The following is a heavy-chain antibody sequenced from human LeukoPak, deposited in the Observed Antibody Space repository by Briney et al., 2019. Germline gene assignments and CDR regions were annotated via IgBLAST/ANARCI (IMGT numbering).Heavy chain of an antibody. Sequence: PSETLSLTCTVSGGSISSGSYYWSWIRQPAGKGLEWIGRIYTSGSTNYNPSLKSRVTISVDTSKNQFSLKLSSVTAADTAVYYCAREPERADTAMVTAYFDLWGRGTLVTVSS. CDR2: IYTSGST. J-gene: IGHJ2*01. V-gene: IGHV4-61*02. CDR1: GGSISSGSYY. CDR3: AREPERADTAMVTAYFDL. D-gene: IGHD5-18*01.